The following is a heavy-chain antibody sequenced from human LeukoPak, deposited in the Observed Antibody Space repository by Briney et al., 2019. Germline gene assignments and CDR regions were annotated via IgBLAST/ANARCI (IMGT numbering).Heavy chain of an antibody. CDR2: IKSDGSTT. Sequence: GGSLRLSCAASGFTFSSYWMHWVRQAPGRGLVWVSRIKSDGSTTTYADSVKGRFTISRDNAKNTLYLQMNSLRAEDTVVYYCARVVDTHFDYWGQGTLVTVSS. V-gene: IGHV3-74*01. CDR3: ARVVDTHFDY. CDR1: GFTFSSYW. D-gene: IGHD5-18*01. J-gene: IGHJ4*02.